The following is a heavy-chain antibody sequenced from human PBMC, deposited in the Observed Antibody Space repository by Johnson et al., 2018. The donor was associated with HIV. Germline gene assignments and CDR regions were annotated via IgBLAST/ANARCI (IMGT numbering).Heavy chain of an antibody. CDR2: IKQDGSEK. V-gene: IGHV3-7*05. D-gene: IGHD1-26*01. CDR3: ARAPPGWKLPDI. J-gene: IGHJ3*02. Sequence: VQLVESGGGLVQPGGSLRLSCAASGFTFSSYWMIWVRQAPGKGLEWVANIKQDGSEKYYVESVKGRLTISRDNAKNSQYLQLNSLRAEDTAVYYCARAPPGWKLPDIWGQGTIVTVSS. CDR1: GFTFSSYW.